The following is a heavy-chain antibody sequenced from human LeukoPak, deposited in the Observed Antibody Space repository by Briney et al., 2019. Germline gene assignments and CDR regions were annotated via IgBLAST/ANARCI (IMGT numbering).Heavy chain of an antibody. D-gene: IGHD2-15*01. CDR3: ARRAFPRCYSL. J-gene: IGHJ4*02. CDR1: GGSFSGYY. CDR2: INHSGST. Sequence: PSETLSLTCAVYGGSFSGYYWSWIRQPPGKGLEWIGEINHSGSTNYNPSLKSRVTISVDTSKNQFSLKVRSVTAADTAVSYCARRAFPRCYSLWGQGTLVTVSS. V-gene: IGHV4-34*01.